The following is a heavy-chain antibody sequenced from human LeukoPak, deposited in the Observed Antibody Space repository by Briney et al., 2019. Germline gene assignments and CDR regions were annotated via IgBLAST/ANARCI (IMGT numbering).Heavy chain of an antibody. CDR3: ATSYSGSYWPVDY. V-gene: IGHV4-34*01. D-gene: IGHD1-26*01. J-gene: IGHJ4*02. Sequence: SETLSLTCAVYGGSFSGYYWSWIRQPPGKGLEWIGEINHSGSTNYNPSLKSRVTISVDTFKNQFSLKLSSVTAADTAVYYCATSYSGSYWPVDYWGQGTLVTVSS. CDR1: GGSFSGYY. CDR2: INHSGST.